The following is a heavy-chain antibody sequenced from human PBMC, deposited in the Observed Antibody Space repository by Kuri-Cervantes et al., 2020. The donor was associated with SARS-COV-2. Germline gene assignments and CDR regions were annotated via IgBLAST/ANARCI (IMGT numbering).Heavy chain of an antibody. D-gene: IGHD2-2*01. Sequence: GGSLRLSCAASGFTFGSYSMNWVRKAPGKGLEWVSSISSSSSYIYYADSVKGRFTISRDNAKNSLYLQMNSLRVEDTAVYYCARDSSIVVGRKGYSGMDVWGQGTTVTVSS. V-gene: IGHV3-21*01. CDR1: GFTFGSYS. CDR3: ARDSSIVVGRKGYSGMDV. CDR2: ISSSSSYI. J-gene: IGHJ6*02.